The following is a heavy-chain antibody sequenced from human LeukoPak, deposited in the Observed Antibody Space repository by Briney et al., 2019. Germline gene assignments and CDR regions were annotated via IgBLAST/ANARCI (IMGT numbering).Heavy chain of an antibody. CDR1: GGSISSGSYY. J-gene: IGHJ4*02. CDR3: ARAGVLTGYHDY. CDR2: IYTSGST. V-gene: IGHV4-61*02. Sequence: PSETLSLTCTVSGGSISSGSYYWSWIRQPAGKGLEWIGRIYTSGSTNYNPSLKSRVTISVDTSKNQFSLKLSSVTAADTAVYYCARAGVLTGYHDYWGQGTLVTVSS. D-gene: IGHD3-9*01.